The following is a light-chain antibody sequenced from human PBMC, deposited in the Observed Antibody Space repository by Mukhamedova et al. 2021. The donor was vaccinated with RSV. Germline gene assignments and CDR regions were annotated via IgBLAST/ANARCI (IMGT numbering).Light chain of an antibody. Sequence: GERATLSCRASQSVSSSYLAWYQQKPGQAPRLLIYGASSRATGIPDRFSGSGSGTDFTLTISRLEPDDFATYYCQQYNSYSWTFG. CDR3: QQYNSYSWT. V-gene: IGKV3-20*01. J-gene: IGKJ1*01. CDR1: QSVSSSY. CDR2: GAS.